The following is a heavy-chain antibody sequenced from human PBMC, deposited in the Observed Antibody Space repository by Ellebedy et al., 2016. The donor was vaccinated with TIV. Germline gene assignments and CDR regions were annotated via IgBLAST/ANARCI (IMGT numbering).Heavy chain of an antibody. CDR1: GFTFSSYA. D-gene: IGHD6-19*01. CDR3: AKGTQWLGRSCFDY. V-gene: IGHV3-23*01. Sequence: PGGSLRLSCAASGFTFSSYAMSWVRQAPGKGLEWVSTITGSGSRTDYADSVKGRFTFSRDNSKNTLYLHMNSLRAEDTVVYHCAKGTQWLGRSCFDYWGQGTLVTVSS. J-gene: IGHJ4*02. CDR2: ITGSGSRT.